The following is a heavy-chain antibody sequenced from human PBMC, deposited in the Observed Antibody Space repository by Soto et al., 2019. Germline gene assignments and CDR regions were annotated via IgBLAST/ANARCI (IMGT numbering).Heavy chain of an antibody. CDR2: IYYSGST. D-gene: IGHD7-27*01. J-gene: IGHJ3*02. CDR1: GGSISTYY. Sequence: SETLSLTCNVSGGSISTYYWSWIRQPPGKGLEWIGFIYYSGSTDYNPSLKSRVTVSVDTSKNQFSLNLTSVTAADTAVYYCARHVNPWAQGAFDIWGQGTMVTVSS. CDR3: ARHVNPWAQGAFDI. V-gene: IGHV4-59*08.